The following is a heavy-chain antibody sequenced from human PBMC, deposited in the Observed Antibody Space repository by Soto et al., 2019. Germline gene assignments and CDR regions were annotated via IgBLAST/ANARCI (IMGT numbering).Heavy chain of an antibody. V-gene: IGHV3-30*18. Sequence: QVQLVESGGGVVQPGRSLRLSCAASGFTFSSLGMHWVRQAPGKGLAWVAVISYDGSEKYYADSVKGRFTISRDNSKNTMSLQMTILRAEETAVYYGVQQKTETRDFDYRGQGTLVSVSP. CDR1: GFTFSSLG. CDR2: ISYDGSEK. D-gene: IGHD3-3*01. CDR3: VQQKTETRDFDY. J-gene: IGHJ4*02.